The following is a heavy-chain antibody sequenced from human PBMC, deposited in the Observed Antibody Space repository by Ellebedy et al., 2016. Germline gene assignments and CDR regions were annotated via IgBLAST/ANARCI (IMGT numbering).Heavy chain of an antibody. J-gene: IGHJ6*03. V-gene: IGHV1-2*02. CDR1: GYTFTDHC. Sequence: ASVKVSXXASGYTFTDHCLHWVRQAPREGLEWMGWINPNSGGTNYAHKFRDRVIMTRDSPRRTAYMELNTLTSDDTAVYFCAREFHECGTTWHSHFYSSHMDVWGKGTTVTVSS. CDR3: AREFHECGTTWHSHFYSSHMDV. D-gene: IGHD1-14*01. CDR2: INPNSGGT.